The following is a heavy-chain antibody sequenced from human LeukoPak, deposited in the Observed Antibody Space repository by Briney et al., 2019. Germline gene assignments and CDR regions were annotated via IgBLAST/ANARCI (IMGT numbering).Heavy chain of an antibody. CDR2: ISSGGSVM. Sequence: GGSLRLSCGASGYTFSDYTMNWVRQAPGRGPEWISYISSGGSVMHYADSVKGRFAISRDNVENSLYLQMNSLRVEDTAVYYCTRDLEYWGQGVLVTVSS. CDR1: GYTFSDYT. CDR3: TRDLEY. V-gene: IGHV3-48*01. J-gene: IGHJ4*02.